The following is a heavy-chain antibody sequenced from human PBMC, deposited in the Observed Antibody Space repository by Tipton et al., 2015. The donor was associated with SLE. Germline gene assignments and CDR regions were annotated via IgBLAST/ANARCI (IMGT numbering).Heavy chain of an antibody. Sequence: TLSLTCAVYGGSFSGYYWSWIRQPPGKGLEWIGEINHSGSTNYNPSLKSRVTISVDTSKNQFSLKLRSVTAADTAVYYCARGYSSNWLYYYGMDVWGQGTTVTVSS. CDR2: INHSGST. D-gene: IGHD6-13*01. V-gene: IGHV4-34*01. CDR1: GGSFSGYY. CDR3: ARGYSSNWLYYYGMDV. J-gene: IGHJ6*02.